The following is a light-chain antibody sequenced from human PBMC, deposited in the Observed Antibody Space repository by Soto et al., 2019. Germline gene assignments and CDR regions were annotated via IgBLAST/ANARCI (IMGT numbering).Light chain of an antibody. J-gene: IGKJ1*01. CDR1: QSISGY. Sequence: DLQMTQSPSSLSASVGDSVTIXXRASQSISGYLNWYQQKPGKAPNIXIYAASSLQSGVPSRFSGSGSGTDFTLTINSLHPEDFATYYCQQSYSTTWTFGQGTKVDIK. CDR3: QQSYSTTWT. CDR2: AAS. V-gene: IGKV1-39*01.